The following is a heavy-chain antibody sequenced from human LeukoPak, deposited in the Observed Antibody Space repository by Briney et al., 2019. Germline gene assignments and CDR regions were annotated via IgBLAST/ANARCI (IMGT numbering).Heavy chain of an antibody. J-gene: IGHJ4*02. CDR2: INGDGTNT. V-gene: IGHV3-74*01. CDR1: GFTLSTDW. Sequence: GGSLRLSSAVSGFTLSTDWMNWVREAPGNGLVWVSRINGDGTNTGYADSVKGRFTISKDNGKNTLYLQMNSLRSEDTAVYYCGRETSGSLSNSGQGTLVAVSS. CDR3: GRETSGSLSN. D-gene: IGHD1-26*01.